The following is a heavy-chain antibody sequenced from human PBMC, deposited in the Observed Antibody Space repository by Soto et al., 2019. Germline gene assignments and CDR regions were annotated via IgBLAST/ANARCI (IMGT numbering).Heavy chain of an antibody. V-gene: IGHV3-74*01. CDR1: GFTFSSYW. D-gene: IGHD6-13*01. CDR3: ARTKGSSWYVTYDY. Sequence: EVQLVESGGGLVQPGGSLRLSCAASGFTFSSYWMHWVRQAPGKGLVWVSRINSDGSSTSYADSVKGRFTISRDNAKNTLYLQMNRLRAEDTAVYYCARTKGSSWYVTYDYWGQGTLVTVSS. CDR2: INSDGSST. J-gene: IGHJ4*02.